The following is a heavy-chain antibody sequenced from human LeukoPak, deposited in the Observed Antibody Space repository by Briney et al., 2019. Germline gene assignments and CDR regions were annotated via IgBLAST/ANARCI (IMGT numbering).Heavy chain of an antibody. CDR3: AKDRASGEFPYYYYGMDV. V-gene: IGHV3-30*18. CDR1: GFTFSSYG. J-gene: IGHJ6*02. D-gene: IGHD3-10*01. Sequence: GRSLRLSCAASGFTFSSYGMHWIRQAPGKGLEWVAVISYDGSNKYYADSVKGRFTISRDNSKNTLYLQMNSLRAEDTAVYYCAKDRASGEFPYYYYGMDVWGQGTTVTGSS. CDR2: ISYDGSNK.